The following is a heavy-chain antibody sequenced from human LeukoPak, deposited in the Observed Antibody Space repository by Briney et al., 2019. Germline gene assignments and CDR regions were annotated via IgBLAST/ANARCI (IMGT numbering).Heavy chain of an antibody. CDR2: IYTSGTI. CDR3: ARDRGGGCSGGSCFYYYMDV. Sequence: SETLSLTCTVSGGSISSYYWSWIRQPAGTALEWIGRIYTSGTITYNPSLKSRVTMSVDTSKNQFSLKLSSVTAADTAVYYCARDRGGGCSGGSCFYYYMDVWGKGTTVTISS. J-gene: IGHJ6*03. D-gene: IGHD2-15*01. V-gene: IGHV4-4*07. CDR1: GGSISSYY.